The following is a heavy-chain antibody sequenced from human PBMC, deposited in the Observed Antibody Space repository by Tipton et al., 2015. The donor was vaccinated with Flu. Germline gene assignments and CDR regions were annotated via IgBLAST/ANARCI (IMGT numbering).Heavy chain of an antibody. V-gene: IGHV3-64D*06. CDR2: ITSNGGST. CDR3: VRGCSSTSCYVVDY. Sequence: SLRLSCSASGFTFSNYDMHWVRQAPGKGLEYVSSITSNGGSTYNAESVKGRFTISRDNSKNTLHLQMSSLRDEDTALYYCVRGCSSTSCYVVDYWGQGTLVTVSS. J-gene: IGHJ4*02. CDR1: GFTFSNYD. D-gene: IGHD2-2*01.